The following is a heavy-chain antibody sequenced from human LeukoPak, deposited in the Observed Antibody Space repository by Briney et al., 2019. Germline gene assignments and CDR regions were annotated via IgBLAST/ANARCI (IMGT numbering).Heavy chain of an antibody. J-gene: IGHJ4*02. V-gene: IGHV3-49*04. Sequence: GGSLRLSCTGSGFTFGAHSMAWVRQAPGKGPEWVGFIRGKAYGGATGYTASVKGRFTTSRDDSKSIVYLQMNSLRTEDTAVYYCICLTDPFDYWGQGSVVTVSS. CDR1: GFTFGAHS. CDR3: ICLTDPFDY. CDR2: IRGKAYGGAT.